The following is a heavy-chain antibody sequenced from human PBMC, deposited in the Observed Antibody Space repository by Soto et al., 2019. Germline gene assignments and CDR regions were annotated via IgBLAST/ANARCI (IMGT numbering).Heavy chain of an antibody. CDR1: GGSISSGGYY. J-gene: IGHJ4*02. Sequence: QVQLQESGPGLVKPSQTLSLTCTVSGGSISSGGYYWSWIRQHPGKGLGWIGYIYYSGSTYYNPSLKTRVTISVDTSKNQFSLKLSSVTAADTAVYYCARGVKARGRHCDYWGQGTLVTVSS. D-gene: IGHD3-10*01. V-gene: IGHV4-31*03. CDR3: ARGVKARGRHCDY. CDR2: IYYSGST.